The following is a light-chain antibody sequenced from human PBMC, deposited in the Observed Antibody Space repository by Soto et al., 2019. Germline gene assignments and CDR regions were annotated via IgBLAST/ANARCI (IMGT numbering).Light chain of an antibody. CDR2: DAS. CDR1: QDISNY. V-gene: IGKV1-33*01. Sequence: DIQMTHSPSSLSASVGDRVTITCQASQDISNYLNWYQQKPGKAPKLLIYDASNLETGVPSRFSGSGSGTDFTFTISSLQPEDIATYYCQQYGTFGQGTRLEIK. J-gene: IGKJ5*01. CDR3: QQYGT.